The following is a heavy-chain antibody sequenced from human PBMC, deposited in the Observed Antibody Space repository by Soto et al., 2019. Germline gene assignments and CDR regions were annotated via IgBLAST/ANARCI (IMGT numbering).Heavy chain of an antibody. CDR3: VRHANCGGDGLRYHWFDP. J-gene: IGHJ5*02. CDR1: GYTFTTYW. Sequence: PGESLKISCKGSGYTFTTYWIGWVRQMPGKGLEWMAIIHPGDSDTRYSPSFQGQVTISADESINSAYLQWSSLKASDTAMYYCVRHANCGGDGLRYHWFDPWGQGTLVTVSS. CDR2: IHPGDSDT. D-gene: IGHD2-21*02. V-gene: IGHV5-51*01.